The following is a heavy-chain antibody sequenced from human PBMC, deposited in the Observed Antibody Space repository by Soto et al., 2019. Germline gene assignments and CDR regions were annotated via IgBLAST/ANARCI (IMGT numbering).Heavy chain of an antibody. CDR1: GGTFSRYA. Sequence: RASVKFSCKASGGTFSRYALNWVRQAPGQGPEWMGGIVPIFGKPKYAQKFQGRVTITADEYTSTAYMELSSLRSEDTAVYYCARGVDYDSSAYYFFFWGEGTLVTVSS. V-gene: IGHV1-69*13. D-gene: IGHD3-22*01. CDR3: ARGVDYDSSAYYFFF. CDR2: IVPIFGKP. J-gene: IGHJ4*02.